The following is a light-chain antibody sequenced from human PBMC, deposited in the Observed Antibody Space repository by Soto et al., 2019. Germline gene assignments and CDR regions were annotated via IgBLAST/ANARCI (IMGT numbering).Light chain of an antibody. V-gene: IGKV1-6*01. Sequence: AIQMTQSPSSLSASVGDRVTMTCRASQGINNELAWYQQKPGKAHKLLIYAASNLHSGVPSRFSGSGSGTDFALTISSLQPEDFATYFCLHDYNYPRTFGQGTKVE. CDR2: AAS. J-gene: IGKJ1*01. CDR1: QGINNE. CDR3: LHDYNYPRT.